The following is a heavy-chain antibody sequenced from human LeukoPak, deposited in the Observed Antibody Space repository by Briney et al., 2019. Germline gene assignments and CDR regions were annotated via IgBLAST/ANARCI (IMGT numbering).Heavy chain of an antibody. Sequence: GGSLRLSCAASGFTFSSYEMNWVRQAPGKGLEWVSYISSSGSTIYYADSVKGRFTSSRDNAKNSLYLQMNSLRAEDTAVYYCARMYSSSSGFSYWGQGTLVTVSS. D-gene: IGHD6-6*01. J-gene: IGHJ4*02. CDR1: GFTFSSYE. V-gene: IGHV3-48*03. CDR2: ISSSGSTI. CDR3: ARMYSSSSGFSY.